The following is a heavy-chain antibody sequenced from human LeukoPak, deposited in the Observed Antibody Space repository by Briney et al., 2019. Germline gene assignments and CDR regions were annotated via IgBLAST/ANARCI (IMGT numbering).Heavy chain of an antibody. CDR2: IIPIFGTA. V-gene: IGHV1-69*13. Sequence: SVKVSCKASGGTFSSYAISWVRQAPGQGLEWMGGIIPIFGTANYAQKFQGRVTITADESTSTAYMELSSLRSEDTAVYYCARDGMAYYYDSSGYFDYWGQGTLVTVSS. J-gene: IGHJ4*02. CDR3: ARDGMAYYYDSSGYFDY. D-gene: IGHD3-22*01. CDR1: GGTFSSYA.